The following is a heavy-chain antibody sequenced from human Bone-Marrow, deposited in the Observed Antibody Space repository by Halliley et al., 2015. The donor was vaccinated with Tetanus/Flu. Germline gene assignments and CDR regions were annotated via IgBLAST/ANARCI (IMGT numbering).Heavy chain of an antibody. CDR3: ARLLVGATTGNLFDY. V-gene: IGHV4-39*01. CDR1: GGSISSSSYY. D-gene: IGHD1-26*01. J-gene: IGHJ4*02. CDR2: INYSGNT. Sequence: TLSLTCSVSGGSISSSSYYWCWVRQPPGKGLEWIGSINYSGNTYYNSSLKSRVTISVDTSKNQFSLKVSSVPAADTAVYYCARLLVGATTGNLFDYWGQGTLVTVSS.